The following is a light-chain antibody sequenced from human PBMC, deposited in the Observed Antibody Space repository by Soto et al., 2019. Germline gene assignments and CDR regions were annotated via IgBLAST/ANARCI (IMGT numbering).Light chain of an antibody. CDR3: CSYAGSFIFV. Sequence: QSALTQPRSVSGSPGQSVTISCTGTSSDVGAYNYVSWYQQHPGKAPKLIIYDVSKRPSGIPDRFFGSKFGNTASLTISGLQAEDEADYYCCSYAGSFIFVFGTGTKVTVL. J-gene: IGLJ1*01. CDR2: DVS. CDR1: SSDVGAYNY. V-gene: IGLV2-11*01.